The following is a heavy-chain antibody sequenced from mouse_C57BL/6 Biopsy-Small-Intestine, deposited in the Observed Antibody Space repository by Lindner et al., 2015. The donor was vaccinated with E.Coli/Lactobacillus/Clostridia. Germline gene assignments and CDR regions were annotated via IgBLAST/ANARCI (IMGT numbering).Heavy chain of an antibody. Sequence: VQLQESGAELAKPGASVKLPCKASGYTFTSYWMHWVKQRPGQGLEWIGYINPSSGYTKYNQKFKDKATLTADKSSSTAYMQLSSLTYEDSAVYYCARNDYDHYYAMDYVGSRNPSHRLL. V-gene: IGHV1-7*01. J-gene: IGHJ4*01. D-gene: IGHD2-4*01. CDR2: INPSSGYT. CDR3: ARNDYDHYYAMDY. CDR1: GYTFTSYW.